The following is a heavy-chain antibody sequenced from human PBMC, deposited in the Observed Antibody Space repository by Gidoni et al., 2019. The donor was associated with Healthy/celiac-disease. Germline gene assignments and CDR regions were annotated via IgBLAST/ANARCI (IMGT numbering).Heavy chain of an antibody. J-gene: IGHJ5*02. Sequence: QVQLVQSGAEVKKPGASVKVSCKASGYTFTSYATHWVRQAPGQRLEWMGWINAGNGNTKYSQKFQGRVTITRDTSASTAYMELSSLRSEDTAVYYCARAGAVTTGSNWFDPWGQGTLVTVSS. CDR2: INAGNGNT. V-gene: IGHV1-3*01. CDR3: ARAGAVTTGSNWFDP. D-gene: IGHD4-17*01. CDR1: GYTFTSYA.